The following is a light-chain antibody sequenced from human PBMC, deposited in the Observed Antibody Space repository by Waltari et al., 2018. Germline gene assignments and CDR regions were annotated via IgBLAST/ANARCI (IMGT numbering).Light chain of an antibody. CDR1: SSDVGGYNF. Sequence: QSALTQPASVSGSPGQSITISCTGTSSDVGGYNFVSWYQQHPGKAPKLMIYDVSNRPSGVSNRFSGSKSGNTASLTISGLQAEDEDDYYCSSYTSSDTPVFGTGTKVTVV. J-gene: IGLJ1*01. CDR3: SSYTSSDTPV. CDR2: DVS. V-gene: IGLV2-14*01.